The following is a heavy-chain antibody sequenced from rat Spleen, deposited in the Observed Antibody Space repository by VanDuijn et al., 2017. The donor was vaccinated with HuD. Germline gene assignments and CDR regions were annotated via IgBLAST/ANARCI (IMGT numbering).Heavy chain of an antibody. D-gene: IGHD1-9*01. CDR1: GFTFSDYY. CDR2: ISYDGSST. CDR3: ARHTYYGYTYFDY. J-gene: IGHJ2*01. V-gene: IGHV5-7*01. Sequence: EVQLVESGGGLVQPGRSLKLSCAASGFTFSDYYMAWVRQAPTKGLEWVATISYDGSSTYYRDSVKGRFTISRDNAKSTLYLQMDSLRSEDTATYYCARHTYYGYTYFDYWGQGVMVTVSS.